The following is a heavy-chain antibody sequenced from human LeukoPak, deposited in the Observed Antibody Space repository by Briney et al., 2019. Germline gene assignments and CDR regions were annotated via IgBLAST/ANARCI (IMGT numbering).Heavy chain of an antibody. CDR3: ARGMSGYYGMDV. CDR1: GFTFSDHY. J-gene: IGHJ6*02. V-gene: IGHV3-74*01. Sequence: GGSLRLSCAASGFTFSDHYMDWVRQAPGKGLVWVSRIKSDGSNYYADSVKGRFTIFRDNAKNTLYLQMNSLRAEDTAVYYCARGMSGYYGMDVWGQGTTVTVSS. CDR2: IKSDGSN.